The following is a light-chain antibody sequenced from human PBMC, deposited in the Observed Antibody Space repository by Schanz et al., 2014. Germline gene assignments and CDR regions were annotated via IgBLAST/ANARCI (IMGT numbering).Light chain of an antibody. Sequence: QSVLTQPASVSGSPGQSITISCTGTRSDVGGYNYVSWYQQNPGKAPKLMIYDVSNRPSGVSNRFSGSKSGNTASLTIFGLQAEDEADYYCSSYTSSSTLVFGGGTKLTVL. V-gene: IGLV2-14*01. CDR2: DVS. J-gene: IGLJ2*01. CDR3: SSYTSSSTLV. CDR1: RSDVGGYNY.